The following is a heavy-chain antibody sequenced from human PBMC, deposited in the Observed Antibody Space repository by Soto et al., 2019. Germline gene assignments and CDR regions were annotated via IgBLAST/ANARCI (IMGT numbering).Heavy chain of an antibody. J-gene: IGHJ5*01. D-gene: IGHD2-2*01. Sequence: XESLKVTCPGVGYSCTSYWIGLMLQMPGKGLEWMGIIYPGDSDTRYSPSFQGQVTISADKSITTAYLQWSSLKASDTAMYYCARAYCTTTICDPWFDSWGPGTLGTVS. CDR3: ARAYCTTTICDPWFDS. V-gene: IGHV5-51*01. CDR1: GYSCTSYW. CDR2: IYPGDSDT.